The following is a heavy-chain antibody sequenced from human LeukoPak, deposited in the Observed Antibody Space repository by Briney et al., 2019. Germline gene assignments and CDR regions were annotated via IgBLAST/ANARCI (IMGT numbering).Heavy chain of an antibody. Sequence: PSETLSLTCTVSGGSISSYWWSWIRQPPGKGLEWIGYIYYTGSTNYNPTLKSRVTISADTSKNQFSLKLSSVTAADTAVYYCATGIAAANTQRWGQGTLVTVSS. CDR2: IYYTGST. V-gene: IGHV4-59*01. CDR3: ATGIAAANTQR. CDR1: GGSISSYW. J-gene: IGHJ1*01. D-gene: IGHD6-13*01.